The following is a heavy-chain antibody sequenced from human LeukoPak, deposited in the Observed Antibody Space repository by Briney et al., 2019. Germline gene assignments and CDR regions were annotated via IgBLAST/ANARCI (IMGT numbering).Heavy chain of an antibody. Sequence: PGGSLRLSCAASGFTFDYYWMTWVRQAPGKGLEWLANIKESGSEKYYVDSVKGRFTISRDNAKNSLYLQMNSLRVEDTAVYYCAIGDNFDYWGQGTLVTVCS. CDR2: IKESGSEK. CDR1: GFTFDYYW. V-gene: IGHV3-7*01. CDR3: AIGDNFDY. J-gene: IGHJ4*02.